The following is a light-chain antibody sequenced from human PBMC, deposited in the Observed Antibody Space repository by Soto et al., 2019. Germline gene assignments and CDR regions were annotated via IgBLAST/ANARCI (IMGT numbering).Light chain of an antibody. CDR2: AAS. CDR1: QRVSSN. J-gene: IGKJ1*01. V-gene: IGKV3-15*01. Sequence: VMTPSPSALSVAPVGRCTLSFMASQRVSSNLAGYQQKPGQAPRLLIYAASTRATGIPARFSGSGSGTEFTLTISSLQSEDFAVYYCQQYNNWPRTFGQGTKVDIK. CDR3: QQYNNWPRT.